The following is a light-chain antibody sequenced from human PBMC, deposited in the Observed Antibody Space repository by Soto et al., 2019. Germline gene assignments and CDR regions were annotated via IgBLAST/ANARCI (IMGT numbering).Light chain of an antibody. CDR1: QSLVNSDGNTY. J-gene: IGKJ1*01. Sequence: EVVMTQSPLSLPVTLGQPASISCRSSQSLVNSDGNTYLNWFQQRPGQSPRRLLYKVSNRDSGVPDRFGGSGSGTDFTLKISRVEAEDVGVYYCMQGTHWPRTFGQGTKVEIK. V-gene: IGKV2-30*01. CDR3: MQGTHWPRT. CDR2: KVS.